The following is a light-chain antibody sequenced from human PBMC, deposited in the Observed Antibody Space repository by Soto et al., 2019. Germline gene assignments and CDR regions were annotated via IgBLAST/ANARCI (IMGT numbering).Light chain of an antibody. CDR3: LQDYNYTRT. J-gene: IGKJ2*02. V-gene: IGKV1-6*01. CDR1: QGIRND. Sequence: AIQMTQSPSSLSASVGDRVTITCRASQGIRNDLGWYQQKPGKAPKLLIYAASSLQSGVPSRFSGSGSGTDFTLTISSMHPEDFATYYCLQDYNYTRTFGQGTKLEIK. CDR2: AAS.